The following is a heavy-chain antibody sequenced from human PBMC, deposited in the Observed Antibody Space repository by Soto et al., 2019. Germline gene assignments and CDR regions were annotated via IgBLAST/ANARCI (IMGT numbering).Heavy chain of an antibody. CDR3: ARAGDYYDSSGYNWFDP. V-gene: IGHV4-31*03. D-gene: IGHD3-22*01. J-gene: IGHJ5*02. CDR1: GGSISSAGYY. Sequence: PSETLSLTCTVSGGSISSAGYYGSWIRHPGKGLEWIGYIYYSGSTYYNPSLESRVTISVDTSKNQFSLKLSSVTAADTAVYYCARAGDYYDSSGYNWFDPWGQGTLVTVSS. CDR2: IYYSGST.